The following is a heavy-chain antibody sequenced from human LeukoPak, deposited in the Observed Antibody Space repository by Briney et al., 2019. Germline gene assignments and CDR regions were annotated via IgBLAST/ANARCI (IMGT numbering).Heavy chain of an antibody. Sequence: PGGSLRLSCAASGFTFSSYAMSWVRQAPGKGLEWVSSISGSGGNTYYADSVKGRFTISRDNSKNTLYMQMDSLRAEDTAVYYCAKVLSGSQDYWGQGTLVTVSS. D-gene: IGHD1-26*01. CDR2: ISGSGGNT. V-gene: IGHV3-23*01. CDR3: AKVLSGSQDY. J-gene: IGHJ4*02. CDR1: GFTFSSYA.